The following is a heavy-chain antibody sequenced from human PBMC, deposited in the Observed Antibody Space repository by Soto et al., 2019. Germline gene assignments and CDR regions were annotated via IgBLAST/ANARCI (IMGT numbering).Heavy chain of an antibody. V-gene: IGHV3-33*01. Sequence: QVQLVESGGGVVQPGRSLRLSGAASGFTFSSYGMHWVRQAPGKGLEWVAVIWYDGSNKYYADSVKGRFTISRDNSKNTLYLQMNSLRAEDTAVYYCARENYGSGMDVWGQGTTVTVSS. D-gene: IGHD4-17*01. CDR1: GFTFSSYG. CDR3: ARENYGSGMDV. CDR2: IWYDGSNK. J-gene: IGHJ6*02.